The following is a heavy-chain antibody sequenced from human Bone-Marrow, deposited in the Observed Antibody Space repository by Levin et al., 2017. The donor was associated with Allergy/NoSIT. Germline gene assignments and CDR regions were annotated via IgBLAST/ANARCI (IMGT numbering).Heavy chain of an antibody. Sequence: LSLTCAASGFTFSMFGMHWVRQAPGKGLEWVSTIWYEGINKDYADSVKGRFIISRDNSKNTLSLQLNNLRAEDTAVYYCVRSRGDSSSPLDYWGQGTLVTVSS. CDR3: VRSRGDSSSPLDY. J-gene: IGHJ4*02. CDR2: IWYEGINK. D-gene: IGHD6-13*01. CDR1: GFTFSMFG. V-gene: IGHV3-33*01.